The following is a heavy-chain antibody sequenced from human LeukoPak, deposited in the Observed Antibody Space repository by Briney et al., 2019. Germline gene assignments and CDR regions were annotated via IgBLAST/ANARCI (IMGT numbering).Heavy chain of an antibody. CDR3: ADPPSDY. V-gene: IGHV3-7*01. CDR2: INQDGSEK. J-gene: IGHJ4*02. Sequence: PGGSLRLSCAASGFNFNTKWMTWVRQAPGKGLEWVANINQDGSEKYSVDSVKGRFTISGDNAKNSLYLEMSGLRAEDSAVYYCADPPSDYWGQGTLVAVSS. CDR1: GFNFNTKW.